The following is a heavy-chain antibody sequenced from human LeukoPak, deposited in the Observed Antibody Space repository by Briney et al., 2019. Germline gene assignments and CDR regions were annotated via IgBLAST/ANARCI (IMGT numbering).Heavy chain of an antibody. CDR1: GYSFTSYW. CDR2: IDPGDSDT. V-gene: IGHV5-51*01. J-gene: IGHJ6*03. Sequence: GESLHFSCTGSGYSFTSYWIGWLRQTRREGVEWMGIIDPGDSDTAYTPSFQGQATSSADKSISKANLQWSSLEAADTAMYYCSRGPGYYYMDVWGKGTTVTVSS. CDR3: SRGPGYYYMDV.